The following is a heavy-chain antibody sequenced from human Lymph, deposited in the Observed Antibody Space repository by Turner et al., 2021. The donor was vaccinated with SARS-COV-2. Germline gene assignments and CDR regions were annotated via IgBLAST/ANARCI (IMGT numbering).Heavy chain of an antibody. J-gene: IGHJ5*02. CDR3: ARETVNNWVDP. CDR2: IYYRGST. CDR1: GGSMTSNY. D-gene: IGHD2-21*02. Sequence: QVQLQESGPRLVKPLETLSLTCTVSGGSMTSNYWSWIRQPPGKRLEWLGYIYYRGSTNYNPSLESRVTISVDTSSNQFSLTLTSVTAADTAIYYCARETVNNWVDPWGQGTLVTVSS. V-gene: IGHV4-59*01.